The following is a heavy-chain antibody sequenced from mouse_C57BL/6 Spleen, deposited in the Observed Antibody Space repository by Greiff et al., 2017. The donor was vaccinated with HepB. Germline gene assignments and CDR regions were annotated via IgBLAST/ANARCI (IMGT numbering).Heavy chain of an antibody. CDR1: GFTFSDYC. J-gene: IGHJ2*01. V-gene: IGHV5-16*01. CDR3: ARCYGSRLFDD. D-gene: IGHD1-1*01. CDR2: INPDGSST. Sequence: EVQLVESEAGLVQPGSSMKLSCTASGFTFSDYCMPWVRQGPEQGLEWVANINPDGSSTYYLDTLKSRFIISRDNAKNTLYLQMSSLKSEDTATYYCARCYGSRLFDDWGQGTTLTVSS.